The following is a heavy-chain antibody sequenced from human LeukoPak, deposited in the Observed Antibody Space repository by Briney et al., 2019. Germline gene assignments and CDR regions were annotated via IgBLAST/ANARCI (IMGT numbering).Heavy chain of an antibody. V-gene: IGHV4-59*08. CDR3: ARHGSSSWYYFDY. D-gene: IGHD6-13*01. J-gene: IGHJ4*02. Sequence: NPSETLSLTCTVSGGSISCDYWSWIRQPPGKGLEWIAYIYSSGSTNYNPSLKSRVTISVDTSKNQFSLKLSSVTAADTAVYYCARHGSSSWYYFDYWGQGTLVTVSS. CDR1: GGSISCDY. CDR2: IYSSGST.